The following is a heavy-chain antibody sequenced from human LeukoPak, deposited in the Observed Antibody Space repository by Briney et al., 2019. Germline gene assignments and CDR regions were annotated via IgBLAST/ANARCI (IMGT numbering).Heavy chain of an antibody. CDR2: INHSGST. D-gene: IGHD2-15*01. CDR3: ARLAKRAAQIDY. V-gene: IGHV4-34*01. CDR1: GGSFRGYY. J-gene: IGHJ4*02. Sequence: SETLSLTCAVYGGSFRGYYWSWIRQPPGKGLEWIWEINHSGSTNYNPSLKSRVTISVDTSKNQFSLKLSSVTAADTAVYYCARLAKRAAQIDYWGQGTLVTVSS.